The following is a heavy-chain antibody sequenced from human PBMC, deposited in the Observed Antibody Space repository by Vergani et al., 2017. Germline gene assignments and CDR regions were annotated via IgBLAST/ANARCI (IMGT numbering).Heavy chain of an antibody. CDR1: GFTFSSYA. Sequence: EVQLLESGGGLVQPGGSLRLSCAASGFTFSSYAMSWVRQAPGKGLEWVSVIYSGGSSTYYADSVKGRFTISRDNSKNTLYLQMNSLRAEDTAVYYCAKYVNGIRFRGYYFDYWGQGTLVTVSS. J-gene: IGHJ4*02. V-gene: IGHV3-23*03. CDR3: AKYVNGIRFRGYYFDY. CDR2: IYSGGSST. D-gene: IGHD3-3*01.